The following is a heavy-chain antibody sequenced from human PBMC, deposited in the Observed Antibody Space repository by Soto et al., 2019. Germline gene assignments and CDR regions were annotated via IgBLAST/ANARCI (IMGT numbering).Heavy chain of an antibody. CDR1: GFTFSDYT. CDR3: VKGGGENTDYEMEA. Sequence: GGSLRLSCSASGFTFSDYTMHWVRQTSGKGLEYVSGVSHVEDYIYYADSEKGRFIISRDNSKNTLYLQMNTLRDNDTAVYYCVKGGGENTDYEMEAWGQGTTVTVSS. CDR2: VSHVEDYI. V-gene: IGHV3-64D*06. D-gene: IGHD3-10*01. J-gene: IGHJ6*02.